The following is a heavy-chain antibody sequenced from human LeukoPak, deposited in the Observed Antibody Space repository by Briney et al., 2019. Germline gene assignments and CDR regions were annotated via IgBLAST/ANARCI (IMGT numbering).Heavy chain of an antibody. CDR3: ARGREDYYYYMDV. J-gene: IGHJ6*03. CDR1: GFTFSSHW. Sequence: PGGSLRLSCAASGFTFSSHWMSWVRQAPGKGLEWVANINQDGSEKYYVDSVKGRFTISRDNSKNTLYLQMNSLRAEDTAVYYCARGREDYYYYMDVWGKGTTVTVSS. V-gene: IGHV3-7*03. CDR2: INQDGSEK.